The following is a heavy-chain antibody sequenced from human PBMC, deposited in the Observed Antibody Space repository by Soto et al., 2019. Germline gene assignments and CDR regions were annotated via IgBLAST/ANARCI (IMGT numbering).Heavy chain of an antibody. CDR2: IKSKTDGGTT. CDR1: GFTFSNAW. V-gene: IGHV3-15*01. J-gene: IGHJ6*03. Sequence: GGSLRLSCASSGFTFSNAWMSLVRQAPGKGLEWVGRIKSKTDGGTTDYAAPVKGRFTISRDDSKNTLYLQMNSLKTEDTAVYYCTTVLAAAGPSNYYYYYYMDVWGKGTTVTVSS. CDR3: TTVLAAAGPSNYYYYYYMDV. D-gene: IGHD6-13*01.